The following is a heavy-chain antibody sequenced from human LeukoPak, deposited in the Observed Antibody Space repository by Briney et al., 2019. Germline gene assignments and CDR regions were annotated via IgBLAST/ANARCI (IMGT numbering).Heavy chain of an antibody. CDR3: ARDISDDY. Sequence: PGGSLRLSCVASGFTFSSLAMNWVRQAPGKGLEWVSSISSNSSYIQYADSAKGRFTISRDNAKNSLYLQMNSLRAEDTAVYYCARDISDDYWGQGTLVTVSS. J-gene: IGHJ4*02. D-gene: IGHD1-26*01. CDR2: ISSNSSYI. V-gene: IGHV3-21*01. CDR1: GFTFSSLA.